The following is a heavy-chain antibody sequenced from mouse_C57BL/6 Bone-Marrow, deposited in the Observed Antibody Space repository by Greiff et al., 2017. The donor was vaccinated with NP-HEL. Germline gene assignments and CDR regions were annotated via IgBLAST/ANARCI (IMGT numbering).Heavy chain of an antibody. CDR3: ARNINYGSGYAMDY. CDR2: IWTGGGT. D-gene: IGHD1-1*01. J-gene: IGHJ4*01. Sequence: VKLMESGPGLVAPSQSLSITCTVSGFSLTSYAISWVRQPPGKGLEWLGVIWTGGGTNYNSALKSRLSISKDNSKSQVFLKMNSLQTDDTARYYCARNINYGSGYAMDYWGQGTSVTVSS. CDR1: GFSLTSYA. V-gene: IGHV2-9-1*01.